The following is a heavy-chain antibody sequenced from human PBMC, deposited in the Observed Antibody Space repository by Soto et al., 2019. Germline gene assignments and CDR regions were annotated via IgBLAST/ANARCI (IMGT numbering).Heavy chain of an antibody. CDR3: ARVRDYGLGTNRHYYGMDV. CDR2: LYTMGST. Sequence: SETLSLTCTVSGGSISGYYWSWIRQPAGKGLEWIGRLYTMGSTNYNPSLQSRVTMSVDTSKNEFSLKVSSVTAADTAVYFCARVRDYGLGTNRHYYGMDVWGQGTTVPSP. J-gene: IGHJ6*02. V-gene: IGHV4-4*07. CDR1: GGSISGYY. D-gene: IGHD3-10*01.